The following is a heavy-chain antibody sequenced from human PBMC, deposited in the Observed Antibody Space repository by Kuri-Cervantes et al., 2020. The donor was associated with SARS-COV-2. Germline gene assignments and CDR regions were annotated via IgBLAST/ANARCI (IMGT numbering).Heavy chain of an antibody. CDR3: ARIGRFMDV. CDR2: IYYSGST. D-gene: IGHD1-26*01. V-gene: IGHV4-59*11. Sequence: SETLSLTCTVSGGSISSHYWSWIRQPPGKGLEWIGYIYYSGSTNYNPSLKSRVTISVNTSKNQFSLKLSSVTAADTAVYFCARIGRFMDVWGKGTTVTVSS. CDR1: GGSISSHY. J-gene: IGHJ6*03.